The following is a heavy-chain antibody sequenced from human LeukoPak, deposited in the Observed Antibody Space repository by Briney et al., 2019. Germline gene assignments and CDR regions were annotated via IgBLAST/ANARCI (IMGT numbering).Heavy chain of an antibody. CDR1: GFTFSSYW. CDR2: IKRDGSEK. V-gene: IGHV3-7*01. CDR3: AREWYCSGGSSYITAGY. D-gene: IGHD2-15*01. J-gene: IGHJ4*02. Sequence: GGSLRLSCAASGFTFSSYWMSWVRQAPGKGLEWVANIKRDGSEKYYVDSVEGRFTISRDNAKNSLYLQMNSLRAEDTAVYYCAREWYCSGGSSYITAGYWGQGTLVTVSS.